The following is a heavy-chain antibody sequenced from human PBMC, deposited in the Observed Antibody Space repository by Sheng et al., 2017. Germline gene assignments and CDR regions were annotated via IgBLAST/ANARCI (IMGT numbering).Heavy chain of an antibody. CDR3: ARGQVYTGNSALYYYSMDV. CDR2: ISGSGGSA. J-gene: IGHJ6*03. Sequence: EMQLVESGGALVQTGGSLRLSCISSEFTFGTYAMSWVRQAPGKGLEWVSAISGSGGSANYADSVKGRFTISRDNSKNTLYLQMNSLRAEDTALYYCARGQVYTGNSALYYYSMDVWGQGTTVTVSS. V-gene: IGHV3-23*04. D-gene: IGHD1-7*01. CDR1: EFTFGTYA.